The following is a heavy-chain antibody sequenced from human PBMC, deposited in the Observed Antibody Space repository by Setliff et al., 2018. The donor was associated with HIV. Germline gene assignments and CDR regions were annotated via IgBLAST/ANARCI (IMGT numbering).Heavy chain of an antibody. CDR2: INYSGST. CDR1: GGSFSNYY. D-gene: IGHD6-6*01. J-gene: IGHJ5*02. Sequence: PSETLSLTCAVYGGSFSNYYWSWTRQPPGKGLEWIGEINYSGSTNYNPSLKSRVTISVDTSKNQFSLKLSSVTAADTAVYYCARGGRSLAAQTWFDPWGQGTLVTVSS. CDR3: ARGGRSLAAQTWFDP. V-gene: IGHV4-34*01.